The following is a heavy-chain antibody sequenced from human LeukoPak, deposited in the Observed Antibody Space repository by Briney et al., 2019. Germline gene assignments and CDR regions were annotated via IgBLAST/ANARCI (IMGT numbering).Heavy chain of an antibody. J-gene: IGHJ4*02. Sequence: SQTLSLTCTVSGGSISSGGYYWTWIRQHPGKGLEWIGYIYYSGSTYYNPSLKSRVTISVDTSKNQFSLKLSSVTAADMAVYYCARDIYDSSGYYMDYWGQGTLVTVSS. CDR2: IYYSGST. CDR3: ARDIYDSSGYYMDY. D-gene: IGHD3-22*01. CDR1: GGSISSGGYY. V-gene: IGHV4-31*03.